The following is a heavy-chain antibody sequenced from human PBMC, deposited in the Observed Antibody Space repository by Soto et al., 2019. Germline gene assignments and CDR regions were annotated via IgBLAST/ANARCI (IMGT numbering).Heavy chain of an antibody. Sequence: EVQLVESGGGLVQPGGSLRLSCAASGFTFSTYWMSWVRQAPGKGLEWVANIKQDGSEKYYVDSVKGRFTISRDNAKKSLYLQMNSRRAEDTAVYYCARQYYDFWSGYHYWYFDLWGRGTLVTVSS. V-gene: IGHV3-7*03. D-gene: IGHD3-3*01. CDR2: IKQDGSEK. CDR1: GFTFSTYW. J-gene: IGHJ2*01. CDR3: ARQYYDFWSGYHYWYFDL.